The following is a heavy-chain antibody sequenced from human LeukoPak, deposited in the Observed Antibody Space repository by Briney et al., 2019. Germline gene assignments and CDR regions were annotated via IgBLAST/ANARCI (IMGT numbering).Heavy chain of an antibody. D-gene: IGHD2-2*01. CDR1: GYTFTSYG. Sequence: ASVKVSCKASGYTFTSYGISWARQAPGQGLEWMGWISAYNGNTNYAQKLQGRVTMTTDTSTSTAYMELRSLRSDDTAVYYCAYCSSTSCLAGDAFDIWGQGTMVTVSS. CDR3: AYCSSTSCLAGDAFDI. V-gene: IGHV1-18*01. J-gene: IGHJ3*02. CDR2: ISAYNGNT.